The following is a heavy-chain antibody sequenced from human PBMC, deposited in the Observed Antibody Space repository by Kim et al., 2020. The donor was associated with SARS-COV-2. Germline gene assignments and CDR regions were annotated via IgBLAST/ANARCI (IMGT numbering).Heavy chain of an antibody. D-gene: IGHD6-19*01. V-gene: IGHV6-1*01. CDR3: ARVTAVAGKDYYYGMDV. Sequence: SQTLSLTCAISGDSVSSNSAAWNWIRQSPSRGLEWLGRTYYRSKWYNDYAVSVKSRITINPDTSKNQFSLQLNSVTPEDTAVYYCARVTAVAGKDYYYGMDVWGQGTTVTVSS. J-gene: IGHJ6*02. CDR2: TYYRSKWYN. CDR1: GDSVSSNSAA.